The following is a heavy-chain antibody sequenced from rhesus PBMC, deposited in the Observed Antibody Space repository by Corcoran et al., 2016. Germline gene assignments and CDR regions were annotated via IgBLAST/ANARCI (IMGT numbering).Heavy chain of an antibody. V-gene: IGHV1S2*01. J-gene: IGHJ4*01. CDR3: AREETFTMIVVITPRFDY. CDR2: INPYNDNT. D-gene: IGHD3-28*01. Sequence: QVQLVQSGAEVKKPGSSVKVSCKASGYTFTDYYMHWVRQAPRQGLEWMGWINPYNDNTKYAQKCQGRVTRTRDTSTSTAYMEMRSLRSEDTAVYYCAREETFTMIVVITPRFDYWGQGVLVTVSS. CDR1: GYTFTDYY.